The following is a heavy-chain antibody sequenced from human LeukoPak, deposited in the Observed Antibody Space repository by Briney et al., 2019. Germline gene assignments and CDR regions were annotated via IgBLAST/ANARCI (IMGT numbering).Heavy chain of an antibody. CDR1: GFTFSNFP. Sequence: RGSLRLSCAPSGFTFSNFPLHWVRQAPGKGLEWVAVISYDGSNRFYGDSVKGRFTISRDNSKNTLNLQMNSLRTEDTAIYYCARGHSYYYFMDVWGKGTTVTVSS. CDR2: ISYDGSNR. V-gene: IGHV3-30*04. CDR3: ARGHSYYYFMDV. J-gene: IGHJ6*03.